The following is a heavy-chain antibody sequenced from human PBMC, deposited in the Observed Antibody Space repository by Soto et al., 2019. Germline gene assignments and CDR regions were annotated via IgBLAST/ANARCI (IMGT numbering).Heavy chain of an antibody. J-gene: IGHJ4*02. CDR3: ARSPRSSPYFDY. CDR2: IYPGDQET. V-gene: IGHV5-51*01. CDR1: GYTSSNFW. Sequence: GESLKISCQCSGYTSSNFWIGWVRQLPGRGLEWMGIIYPGDQETRYSPSFHGKVTISADKSINTAYLQWNSLEASDTAFYFCARSPRSSPYFDYWGQGALVTVSS. D-gene: IGHD6-13*01.